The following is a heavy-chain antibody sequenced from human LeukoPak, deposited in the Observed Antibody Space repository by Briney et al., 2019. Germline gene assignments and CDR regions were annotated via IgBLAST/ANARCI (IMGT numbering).Heavy chain of an antibody. J-gene: IGHJ6*03. CDR2: IDPNSGGT. D-gene: IGHD6-13*01. CDR3: ARGQQLYYYYMDV. Sequence: ASVKVSCKASGYTFTDYYIHWVRQAPGQGLEWMGWIDPNSGGTNFAQKFQGRVTMTRNTSISTAYMELSSLRSGDMAVYYCARGQQLYYYYMDVWGKGTTVTVSS. CDR1: GYTFTDYY. V-gene: IGHV1-2*02.